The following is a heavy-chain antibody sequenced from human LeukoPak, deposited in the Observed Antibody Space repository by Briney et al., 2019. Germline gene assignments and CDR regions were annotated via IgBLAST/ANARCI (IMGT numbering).Heavy chain of an antibody. D-gene: IGHD3-10*01. Sequence: GESLKISCKGSGYSFTSYWIGWVRQMPGKGLEWMGIIYPGDSDTRYSPSFQGQVTISADKSISTAYLQWSSLKASDTAMYYCARGLGSDGSGSYYYYYGMDVWGQGTTVTVSS. CDR1: GYSFTSYW. J-gene: IGHJ6*02. CDR2: IYPGDSDT. V-gene: IGHV5-51*01. CDR3: ARGLGSDGSGSYYYYYGMDV.